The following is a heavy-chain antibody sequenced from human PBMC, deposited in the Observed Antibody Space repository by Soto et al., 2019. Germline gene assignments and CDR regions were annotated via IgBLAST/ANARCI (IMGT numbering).Heavy chain of an antibody. CDR3: AGFRSGWFDC. CDR2: IYYTGNT. CDR1: GVSINSYY. V-gene: IGHV4-59*08. D-gene: IGHD6-19*01. Sequence: SETLSLTCTVSGVSINSYYWSWIRQPPGKGLEWIGYIYYTGNTKYNPSLNSRVTISIDTSKNQFSLKLRSATAADTAVYYCAGFRSGWFDCWGQGALVTVSS. J-gene: IGHJ4*02.